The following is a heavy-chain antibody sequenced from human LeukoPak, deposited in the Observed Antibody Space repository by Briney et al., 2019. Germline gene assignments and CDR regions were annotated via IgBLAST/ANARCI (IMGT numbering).Heavy chain of an antibody. D-gene: IGHD5-18*01. CDR2: IDPSDSET. V-gene: IGHV5-51*01. CDR1: GYSFTSYW. CDR3: ARQTAMGRSGDY. J-gene: IGHJ4*02. Sequence: GESLKISCKASGYSFTSYWIGWVRQMPGKGLEWMGIIDPSDSETRYTPSFQGQVTISVDKSLTTADLQWNSLKASDTAMYYCARQTAMGRSGDYWGQGTLVTVSS.